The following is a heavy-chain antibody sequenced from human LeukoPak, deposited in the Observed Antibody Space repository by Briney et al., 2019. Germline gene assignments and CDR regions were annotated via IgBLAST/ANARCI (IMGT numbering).Heavy chain of an antibody. V-gene: IGHV1-18*01. Sequence: ASVKVSCKASGYTFTSYGISWVRQAPGQGLEWMGRISAYNGNTNYAQKLQGRITMTTDTSTSTAYRELRRLRSDDTAVYYCARGGGGDYVLGSYRYEDTWGQGTLVTVSS. J-gene: IGHJ5*02. CDR1: GYTFTSYG. CDR3: ARGGGGDYVLGSYRYEDT. D-gene: IGHD3-16*02. CDR2: ISAYNGNT.